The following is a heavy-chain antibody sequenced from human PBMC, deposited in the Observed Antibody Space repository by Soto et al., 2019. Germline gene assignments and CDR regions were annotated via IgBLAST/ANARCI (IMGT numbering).Heavy chain of an antibody. D-gene: IGHD2-15*01. CDR3: ARARGARYFDY. J-gene: IGHJ4*02. Sequence: QVQLQESGPGLVKPSQTLSLTCTVSGGSISSGDYYWSWIRQPPGKGLEWIGYIYYRGSTYYNPSRKRRVTISVDTSKNQFSLKLSSVTAADTAVYYCARARGARYFDYWGQGTLVTVSS. CDR2: IYYRGST. V-gene: IGHV4-30-4*01. CDR1: GGSISSGDYY.